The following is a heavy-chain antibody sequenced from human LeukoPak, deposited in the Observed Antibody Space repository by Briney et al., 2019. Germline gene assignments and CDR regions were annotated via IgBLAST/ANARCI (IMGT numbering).Heavy chain of an antibody. CDR3: AKGLNDYSNYGSDY. D-gene: IGHD4-11*01. Sequence: GRSLRLSCAASGFTFDDYAMHWVRQAPGKGLEWVSGISWNSGSIGYADPVKGRFTISRDNAKNSLYLQMNSLRAEDTALYYCAKGLNDYSNYGSDYWGQGTLVTVSS. J-gene: IGHJ4*02. V-gene: IGHV3-9*01. CDR2: ISWNSGSI. CDR1: GFTFDDYA.